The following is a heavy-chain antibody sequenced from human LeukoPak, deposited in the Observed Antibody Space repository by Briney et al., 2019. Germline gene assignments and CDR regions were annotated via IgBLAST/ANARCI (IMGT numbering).Heavy chain of an antibody. CDR2: IIPIFGTA. CDR1: VRTFSSYA. Sequence: ASVKVSCKASVRTFSSYAISWVRQAPGQGLEWMGGIIPIFGTANYAQKFQGRVTITADESTSTAYMELSSLRSEDTAVYYCAATLRYFDWLLSLNLWGQGTLVTVSS. J-gene: IGHJ4*02. V-gene: IGHV1-69*13. CDR3: AATLRYFDWLLSLNL. D-gene: IGHD3-9*01.